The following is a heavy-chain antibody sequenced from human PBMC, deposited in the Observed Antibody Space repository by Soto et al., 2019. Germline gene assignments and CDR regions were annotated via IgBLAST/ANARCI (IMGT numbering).Heavy chain of an antibody. Sequence: QVQLEQSGAEVKQPGSSVRVSCKASGGTFSNSAISWVRQAPGQGLEWMGGIMPIFRTPDYAQKFQGRVTLTAAESTSTAYMELHGLTSDDTAVYYCARDKDRLPLGGNYYYILDVWGQGTTVTVSS. CDR2: IMPIFRTP. CDR3: ARDKDRLPLGGNYYYILDV. V-gene: IGHV1-69*12. J-gene: IGHJ6*02. D-gene: IGHD5-12*01. CDR1: GGTFSNSA.